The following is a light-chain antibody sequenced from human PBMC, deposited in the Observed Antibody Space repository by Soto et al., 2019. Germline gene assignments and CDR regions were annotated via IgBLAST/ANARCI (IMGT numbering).Light chain of an antibody. J-gene: IGLJ3*02. Sequence: QSALTQPASVSGSPGQSITISCTGTSSDVGGYNYVSWFQQHPGKAPKLMIYDVSNRPSGVSDRFSGSKSGNTASLTISGLPGEDRADYFCSSYSSRRPRVFGGGTKLTVL. CDR3: SSYSSRRPRV. CDR1: SSDVGGYNY. CDR2: DVS. V-gene: IGLV2-14*01.